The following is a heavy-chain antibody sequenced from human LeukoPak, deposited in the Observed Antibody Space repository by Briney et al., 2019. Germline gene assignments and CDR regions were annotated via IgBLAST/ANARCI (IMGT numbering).Heavy chain of an antibody. CDR3: ARDQWFGKSLGWFDP. CDR1: GYTFTSYG. V-gene: IGHV1-18*01. D-gene: IGHD3-10*01. J-gene: IGHJ5*02. CDR2: ISAYNGNT. Sequence: GASVKLSCKASGYTFTSYGISWVRQAPGQGLEWMGWISAYNGNTNYAQKLQGRGTITTDTSTSTAYMELRSLRSDDTAVYYCARDQWFGKSLGWFDPWGQGTLVTVSS.